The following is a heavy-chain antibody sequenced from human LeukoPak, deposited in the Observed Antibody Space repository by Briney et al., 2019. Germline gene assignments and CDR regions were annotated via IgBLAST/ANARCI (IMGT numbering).Heavy chain of an antibody. CDR3: ALLIEMAFWS. Sequence: NPSETLSLTCTVSGGSISSSSYYWRWIRQPPGKVLGCIGSIYYSGSTYYNPSLKSRVTISVDTSKNQFSLKLSTVPAADPAVYYCALLIEMAFWSWRQGTIVTDPS. J-gene: IGHJ4*02. CDR2: IYYSGST. V-gene: IGHV4-39*01. D-gene: IGHD5-24*01. CDR1: GGSISSSSYY.